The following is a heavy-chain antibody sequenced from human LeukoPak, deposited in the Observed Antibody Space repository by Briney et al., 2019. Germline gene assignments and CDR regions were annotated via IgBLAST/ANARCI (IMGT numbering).Heavy chain of an antibody. D-gene: IGHD4-17*01. Sequence: GGSLRLSCAASGFTFSSYSMNWVRQAPGKGLEWVSSISSSSSYIYYADSVKGRFTISRDNAKNSLYLQMNSLRAEDTAVYYCARGMAVTVTTGFDYWGQGTLVTVSS. CDR1: GFTFSSYS. CDR2: ISSSSSYI. V-gene: IGHV3-21*01. J-gene: IGHJ4*02. CDR3: ARGMAVTVTTGFDY.